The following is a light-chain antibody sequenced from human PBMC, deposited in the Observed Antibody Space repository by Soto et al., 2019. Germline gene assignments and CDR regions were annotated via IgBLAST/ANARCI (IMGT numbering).Light chain of an antibody. CDR2: GAS. CDR1: QSVASD. CDR3: QQYNNWPPIT. Sequence: EIVMAQSPATLCVSPGERATHSCRASQSVASDLAWYQQKPGQAPRLLIYGASTRATAIPARFTGSGSGTEFTLTITSLRSEDFAVYYCQQYNNWPPITFGQGTRLEIK. J-gene: IGKJ5*01. V-gene: IGKV3D-15*01.